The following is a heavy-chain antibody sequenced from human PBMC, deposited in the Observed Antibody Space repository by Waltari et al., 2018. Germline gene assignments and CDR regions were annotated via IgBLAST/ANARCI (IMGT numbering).Heavy chain of an antibody. J-gene: IGHJ6*02. CDR1: GFTVINNY. Sequence: EVQLVESGGGLIQPGGSLRLSCAASGFTVINNYMTWVRQAPGKGLGWVALVWSGGDTNYADSVKGRFTISRDNSKNTVYLQMHDLRAEDTAIYYCSRNFHDPQDVWGQGTTVIVS. CDR2: VWSGGDT. V-gene: IGHV3-53*01. CDR3: SRNFHDPQDV. D-gene: IGHD3-3*01.